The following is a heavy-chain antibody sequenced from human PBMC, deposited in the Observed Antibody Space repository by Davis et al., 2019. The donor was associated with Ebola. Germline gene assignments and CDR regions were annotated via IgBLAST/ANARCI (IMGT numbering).Heavy chain of an antibody. Sequence: GESLKISCAASGFTFSSYAMHWVRQAPGKGLEWVANIKKDGSEIYYVDSVKGRFTISRDNAKNSLYLQMNSLRDEDTAVYYCARSVGTVGWPEYYGMDVWGQGTTVTVSS. CDR2: IKKDGSEI. V-gene: IGHV3-7*01. J-gene: IGHJ6*02. D-gene: IGHD1-14*01. CDR3: ARSVGTVGWPEYYGMDV. CDR1: GFTFSSYA.